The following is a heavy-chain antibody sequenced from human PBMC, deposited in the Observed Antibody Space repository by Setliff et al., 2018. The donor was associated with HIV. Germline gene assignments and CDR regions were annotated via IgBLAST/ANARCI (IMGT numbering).Heavy chain of an antibody. J-gene: IGHJ4*02. D-gene: IGHD2-21*01. CDR1: GFTFSRYW. CDR2: IKQDGSEK. V-gene: IGHV3-7*03. Sequence: GGSLRLSCAASGFTFSRYWMSWVRQAPGKGLEWVANIKQDGSEKYYGDSVQGRFTVSRDNAENSVYLQMNSLRAEDTAVYYCTTGTRLVDWGQGALVTVSS. CDR3: TTGTRLVD.